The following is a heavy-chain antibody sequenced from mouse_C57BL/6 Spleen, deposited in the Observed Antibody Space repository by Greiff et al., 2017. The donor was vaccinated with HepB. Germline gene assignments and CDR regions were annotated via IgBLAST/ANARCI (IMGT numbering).Heavy chain of an antibody. D-gene: IGHD1-1*01. CDR3: ARSSSPYWYFDC. CDR1: GFTFTDYY. Sequence: EVMLVESGGGLVQPGGSLSLSCAASGFTFTDYYMSWARQPPGKALEWLGFIRNKANGYTTEYSASVKGRFTISRDNSQSILYLQMNALRAEDSATYDCARSSSPYWYFDCWGTGTTVTVSS. J-gene: IGHJ1*03. V-gene: IGHV7-3*01. CDR2: IRNKANGYTT.